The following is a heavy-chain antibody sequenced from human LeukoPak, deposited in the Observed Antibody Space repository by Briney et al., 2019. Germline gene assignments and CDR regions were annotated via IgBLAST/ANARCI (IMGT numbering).Heavy chain of an antibody. J-gene: IGHJ1*01. Sequence: PSETLALTCTLSGVPHHRGGYLWSWIPPPPGEGLEWIGYIYYSGSTYYNPSLKGRVTISVDTSKNQFSLRLSSVTAADTAIYYCASVSYDTSLQHWGQGTLVTVSS. D-gene: IGHD3-22*01. CDR2: IYYSGST. CDR3: ASVSYDTSLQH. CDR1: GVPHHRGGYL. V-gene: IGHV4-31*03.